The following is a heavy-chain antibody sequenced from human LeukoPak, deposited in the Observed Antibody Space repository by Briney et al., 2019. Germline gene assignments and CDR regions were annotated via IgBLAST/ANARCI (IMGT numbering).Heavy chain of an antibody. CDR3: ARGDYYDSSGYAPYYFDY. Sequence: GGSLRLSCAASGFTFSSYVMHWVRQAPGRGVEWVALISYDGSNKYYADSVKGGFTISRDNSKNTLYLQMNSLRAEDTAVYYCARGDYYDSSGYAPYYFDYWGQGTLVTVSS. D-gene: IGHD3-22*01. J-gene: IGHJ4*02. CDR1: GFTFSSYV. CDR2: ISYDGSNK. V-gene: IGHV3-30-3*01.